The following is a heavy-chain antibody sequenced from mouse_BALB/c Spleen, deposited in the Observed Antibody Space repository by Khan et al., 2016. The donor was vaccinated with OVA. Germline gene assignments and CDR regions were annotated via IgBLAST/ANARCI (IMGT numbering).Heavy chain of an antibody. D-gene: IGHD2-10*01. J-gene: IGHJ4*01. CDR1: GFSLTNYG. CDR3: ARQPYYHYNIMDY. V-gene: IGHV2-6-1*01. CDR2: IWSDGST. Sequence: QMQLEESGPGLAAPSQSLSITCTISGFSLTNYGVHWVRQPPGKGLEWLVVIWSDGSTNYNSVLKSRLTITKDNSQSQVFLKMNSLQTDDTAIYFCARQPYYHYNIMDYWGQGTSVTGSS.